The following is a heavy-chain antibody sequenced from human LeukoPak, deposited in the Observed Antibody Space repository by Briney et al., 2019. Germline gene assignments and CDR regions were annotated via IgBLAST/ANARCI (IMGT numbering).Heavy chain of an antibody. J-gene: IGHJ4*02. CDR2: IYTSGST. CDR3: ARDRRIAVADTYYFDY. V-gene: IGHV4-4*07. CDR1: GGSFSSYY. D-gene: IGHD6-19*01. Sequence: PSETLSLTCAVYGGSFSSYYWSWIRQPAGKGLEWIGRIYTSGSTNYNPSLKSRVTMSVDTSKNQFSLKLSSVTAADTAVYYCARDRRIAVADTYYFDYWGQGTLVTVSS.